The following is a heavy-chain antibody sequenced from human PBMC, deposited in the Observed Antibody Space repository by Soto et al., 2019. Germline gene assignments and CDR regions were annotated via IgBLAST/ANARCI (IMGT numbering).Heavy chain of an antibody. J-gene: IGHJ6*02. CDR1: GYSFTSYW. V-gene: IGHV5-51*01. Sequence: PGESLKISCKGSGYSFTSYWIGWVRQMPGKGLEWMGIIYPGDSDTRYSPSFQGQVTISADKSISTAYLQWSSLKASDTAMYYCARSSGSGSYYTIYYAMDVWGQGATVTVSS. CDR3: ARSSGSGSYYTIYYAMDV. CDR2: IYPGDSDT. D-gene: IGHD3-10*01.